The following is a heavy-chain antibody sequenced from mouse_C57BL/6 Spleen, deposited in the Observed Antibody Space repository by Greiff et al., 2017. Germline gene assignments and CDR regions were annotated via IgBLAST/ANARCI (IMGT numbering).Heavy chain of an antibody. CDR3: ARGREGGYFDY. CDR2: IYPGDGDT. D-gene: IGHD1-1*02. CDR1: GYAFSSSW. V-gene: IGHV1-82*01. Sequence: VKLMESGPELVKPGASVKISCKASGYAFSSSWMNWVKQRPGKGLEWIGRIYPGDGDTNYNGKFKGKATLTADKSSSTAYMQLSSLTSEDSAVYFCARGREGGYFDYWGQGTTLTVSS. J-gene: IGHJ2*01.